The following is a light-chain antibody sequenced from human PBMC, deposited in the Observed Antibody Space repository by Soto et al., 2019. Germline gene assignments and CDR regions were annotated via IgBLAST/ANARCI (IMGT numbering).Light chain of an antibody. CDR3: QQYGNSPPT. Sequence: EIVLTQSPGTLSLSPGERATLSCRASQSVYKNFLAWYQQKPGQAPRLLINGASNRATCIPDRFSGSGSGTDFSLTIDRLEPEDFAVYFCQQYGNSPPTFGGGTKVAIK. CDR1: QSVYKNF. V-gene: IGKV3-20*01. J-gene: IGKJ4*01. CDR2: GAS.